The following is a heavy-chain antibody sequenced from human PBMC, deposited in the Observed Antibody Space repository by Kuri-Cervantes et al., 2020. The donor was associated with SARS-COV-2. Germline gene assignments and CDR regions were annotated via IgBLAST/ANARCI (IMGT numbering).Heavy chain of an antibody. Sequence: ASVKVSCKASGYTFTSYGISWVRQAPGQGLEWMGWISAYNGNSNSAQEFQGWVTMTRDTSISTVYMELSRLRSHDTAVYFGARDLLDDLVVKSARRNYYYAMDVWGQGTTVTDSS. D-gene: IGHD2-2*01. CDR1: GYTFTSYG. J-gene: IGHJ6*02. CDR2: ISAYNGNS. CDR3: ARDLLDDLVVKSARRNYYYAMDV. V-gene: IGHV1-18*04.